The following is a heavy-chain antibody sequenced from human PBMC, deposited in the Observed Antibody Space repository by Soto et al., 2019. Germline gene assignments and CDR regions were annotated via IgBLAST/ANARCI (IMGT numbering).Heavy chain of an antibody. CDR2: ILYTGYT. Sequence: PSETLSLTGTVSGGSISDYYWSWMRQPPGKGLEWIGYILYTGYTNYNPSLKSRITISIDTSRNQFSLRLSSVTAADTAVYYCASERGEWFGDLLPPGWFDPCRQGTLVRVCS. CDR3: ASERGEWFGDLLPPGWFDP. D-gene: IGHD3-10*01. J-gene: IGHJ5*02. V-gene: IGHV4-59*01. CDR1: GGSISDYY.